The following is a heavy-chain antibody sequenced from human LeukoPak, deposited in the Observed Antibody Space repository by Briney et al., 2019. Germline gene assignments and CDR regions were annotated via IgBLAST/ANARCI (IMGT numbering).Heavy chain of an antibody. D-gene: IGHD4-23*01. Sequence: PGGSLRLSCAVSGFTFSSYSMNWVRQAPGKGLEWVSSISSSSSYIYYADSVKGRFTISRDNAKNSLYLQMNSLRAEDTAVYYCARGGLGGNWYYYYYYMDVWGKGTTVTVSS. CDR3: ARGGLGGNWYYYYYYMDV. CDR2: ISSSSSYI. V-gene: IGHV3-21*01. CDR1: GFTFSSYS. J-gene: IGHJ6*03.